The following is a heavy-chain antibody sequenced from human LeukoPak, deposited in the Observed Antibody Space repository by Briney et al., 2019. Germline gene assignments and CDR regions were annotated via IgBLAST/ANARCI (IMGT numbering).Heavy chain of an antibody. CDR2: IYPGDSDT. J-gene: IGHJ3*02. V-gene: IGHV5-51*01. D-gene: IGHD2-8*02. CDR1: GYSFTTYW. CDR3: ARPLDTGKGNDAFDI. Sequence: GESLKISCKGSGYSFTTYWIAWVRQIPGQGLECMGIIYPGDSDTRYSPSFQGQVTISADKSISTAYLQWSSLKASDTAMYYCARPLDTGKGNDAFDIWGQGTLVTVFS.